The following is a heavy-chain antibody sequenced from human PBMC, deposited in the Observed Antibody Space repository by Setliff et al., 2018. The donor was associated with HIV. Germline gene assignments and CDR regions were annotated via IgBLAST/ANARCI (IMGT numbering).Heavy chain of an antibody. J-gene: IGHJ4*02. CDR3: ARERGASGGERTIFGVVNYFDY. CDR1: SGSFSAHY. V-gene: IGHV4-34*01. Sequence: SETLSLTCAVYSGSFSAHYWSWIRQSPGKGLEWIGEINHSGSTHYKSSLKSRVTISVDTSKNQFSLKLTSVTAADTAVYYCARERGASGGERTIFGVVNYFDYWGQGTLVTVSS. CDR2: INHSGST. D-gene: IGHD3-3*01.